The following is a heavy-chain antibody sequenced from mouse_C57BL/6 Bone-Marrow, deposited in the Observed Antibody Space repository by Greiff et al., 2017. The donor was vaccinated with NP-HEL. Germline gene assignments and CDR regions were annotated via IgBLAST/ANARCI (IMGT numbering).Heavy chain of an antibody. CDR2: IDPETGGT. CDR3: TRYGDERYFDV. CDR1: GYTFTDYE. J-gene: IGHJ1*03. V-gene: IGHV1-15*01. D-gene: IGHD1-1*02. Sequence: QVTLKVSGAELVRPGASVTLSCKASGYTFTDYEMHWVKQTPVHGLEWIGAIDPETGGTAYNQKFKGKAILTADKSSSTAYMELRSLTSEDSAVYYCTRYGDERYFDVWGTGTTVTVSS.